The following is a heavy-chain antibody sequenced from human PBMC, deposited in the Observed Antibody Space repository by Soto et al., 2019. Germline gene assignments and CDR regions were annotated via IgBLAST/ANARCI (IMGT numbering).Heavy chain of an antibody. CDR2: INAANGNT. J-gene: IGHJ4*02. V-gene: IGHV1-3*01. Sequence: QVQLVQSGAEIKKPGASVWVSCKASGYTFTDYAIHWVRQAPGQRLEWMGWINAANGNTRYSQKFQDRVTSTRDTSANTAYMELRSLRSEDTAVYYCARDVCLGDSPWGDWGQGILVTISS. CDR1: GYTFTDYA. CDR3: ARDVCLGDSPWGD. D-gene: IGHD3-16*01.